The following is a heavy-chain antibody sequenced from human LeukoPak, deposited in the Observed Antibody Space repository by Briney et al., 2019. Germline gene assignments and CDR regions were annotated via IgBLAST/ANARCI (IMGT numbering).Heavy chain of an antibody. V-gene: IGHV3-23*01. CDR1: GFTFSSYA. D-gene: IGHD6-19*01. CDR3: AKDLVIAVAGTFDY. CDR2: ISGSGGST. J-gene: IGHJ4*02. Sequence: GGSLRLSCAASGFTFSSYAMSWVRQAPGKGLEWVSAISGSGGSTYYADSVKGRFTISRDNPKNTLYLQMNSLRAEDTAVYYCAKDLVIAVAGTFDYWGQGTLVTVSS.